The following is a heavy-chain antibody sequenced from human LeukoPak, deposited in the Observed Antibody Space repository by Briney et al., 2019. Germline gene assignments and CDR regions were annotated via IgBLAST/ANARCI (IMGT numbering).Heavy chain of an antibody. CDR3: AKDISSSWYPYYLDY. V-gene: IGHV3-23*01. CDR2: ISGSGGST. D-gene: IGHD6-13*01. CDR1: GFTFSSYA. Sequence: PGGSLRLSCAASGFTFSSYAMSWVRQAPGKGLEWVSAISGSGGSTYYADSVKGGFTISRDNSKNTLYLQMNSLRAEDTAVYYCAKDISSSWYPYYLDYWGQGTLVTVSS. J-gene: IGHJ4*02.